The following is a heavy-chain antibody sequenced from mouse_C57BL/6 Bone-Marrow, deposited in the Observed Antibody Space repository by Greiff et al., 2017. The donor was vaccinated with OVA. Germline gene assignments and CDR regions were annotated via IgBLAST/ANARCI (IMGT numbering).Heavy chain of an antibody. J-gene: IGHJ4*01. V-gene: IGHV14-4*01. Sequence: EVQLQQPGAELVRPGASVKLSCTASGFNITDDYMHWVKQRPEQGLEWIGWIDPENGDTEYASKFQGKATITADTSSNTAYLQLSSLTSEDTAVYDCTSLQFPMDYWGQGTSVTVSS. D-gene: IGHD2-1*01. CDR3: TSLQFPMDY. CDR1: GFNITDDY. CDR2: IDPENGDT.